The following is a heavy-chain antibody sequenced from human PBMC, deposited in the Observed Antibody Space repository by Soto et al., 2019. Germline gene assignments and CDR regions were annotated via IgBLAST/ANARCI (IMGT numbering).Heavy chain of an antibody. V-gene: IGHV1-46*01. D-gene: IGHD6-13*01. CDR1: GYTFTSYY. Sequence: ASVKVSCKASGYTFTSYYMHWVRQAPGQGLEWMGIINPSGGRTSYAQKFQGRVTMTKDTSTSTAYMELSSLRSDDTAVYYCARADSSSWYKGLADYWGQGTLVTVS. CDR2: INPSGGRT. J-gene: IGHJ4*02. CDR3: ARADSSSWYKGLADY.